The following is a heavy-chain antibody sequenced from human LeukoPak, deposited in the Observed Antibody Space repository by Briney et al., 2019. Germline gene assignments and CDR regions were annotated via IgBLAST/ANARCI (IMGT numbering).Heavy chain of an antibody. Sequence: PSETLSLTCTVSGGSISTYYWSWIRQPAGKGLEWIGRIYSSGSTNYNPSLKSRVTMSVDTSKNQFSLKLSSVTAADTAIYYCASVSSRWLQQTFDYWGQGTLVTVSS. D-gene: IGHD5-24*01. J-gene: IGHJ4*02. CDR2: IYSSGST. CDR3: ASVSSRWLQQTFDY. V-gene: IGHV4-4*07. CDR1: GGSISTYY.